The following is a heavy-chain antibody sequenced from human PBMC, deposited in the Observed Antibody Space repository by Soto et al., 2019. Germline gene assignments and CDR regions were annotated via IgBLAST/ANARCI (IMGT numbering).Heavy chain of an antibody. Sequence: GASVKVSCKASGYTFTSYGISWVRQAPGQGLEWMGWISAYNGNTNYAQKLQGRVTMTTDTSTSTAYMELRSLRSDDTAVYYCARDYDILTGYYRAISYDAFDIWGQGTMVTVSS. J-gene: IGHJ3*02. CDR2: ISAYNGNT. V-gene: IGHV1-18*01. CDR3: ARDYDILTGYYRAISYDAFDI. CDR1: GYTFTSYG. D-gene: IGHD3-9*01.